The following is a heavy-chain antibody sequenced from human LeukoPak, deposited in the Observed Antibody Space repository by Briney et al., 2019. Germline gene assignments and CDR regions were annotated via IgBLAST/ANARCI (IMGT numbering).Heavy chain of an antibody. CDR3: ARVTVAGSIEPLFDP. V-gene: IGHV3-30*02. J-gene: IGHJ5*02. CDR2: IQFDGSET. CDR1: GFTFSNYG. Sequence: GGSLRLSCAASGFTFSNYGMHWVRQAPGKGLEWVAFIQFDGSETYYADSVKGRFAISRDNSKNTLYLQMNTLTVEDTAVYYCARVTVAGSIEPLFDPWGQGTLVTVSS. D-gene: IGHD6-19*01.